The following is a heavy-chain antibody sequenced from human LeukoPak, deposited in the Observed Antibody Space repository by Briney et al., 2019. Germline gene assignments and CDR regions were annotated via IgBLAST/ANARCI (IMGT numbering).Heavy chain of an antibody. CDR2: IYYRGST. Sequence: SEALSLTRPGCGGSLSSYYWSWIRQPPGRGVAGVGYIYYRGSTNYNPSLKSRVTISVDTSKNQFSLKLSSVTAADTAVYYCARDTVEAVAGYSYWYFDLWGRGTLVTVPS. CDR3: ARDTVEAVAGYSYWYFDL. J-gene: IGHJ2*01. D-gene: IGHD6-19*01. V-gene: IGHV4-59*01. CDR1: GGSLSSYY.